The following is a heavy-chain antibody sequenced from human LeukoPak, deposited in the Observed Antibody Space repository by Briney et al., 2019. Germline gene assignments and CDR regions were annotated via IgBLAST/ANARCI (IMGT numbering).Heavy chain of an antibody. CDR3: ARGVTMVRGVYWSRAFDI. CDR1: GGTFSSYA. V-gene: IGHV1-69*06. CDR2: IIPIFGTA. J-gene: IGHJ3*02. D-gene: IGHD3-10*01. Sequence: GAPVKVSCKASGGTFSSYAISWVRQAPGQGLKWMGGIIPIFGTANYAQKFQGRVTITADKSTSTAYMELSSLRSEDTAVYYCARGVTMVRGVYWSRAFDIWGQGTMVTVSS.